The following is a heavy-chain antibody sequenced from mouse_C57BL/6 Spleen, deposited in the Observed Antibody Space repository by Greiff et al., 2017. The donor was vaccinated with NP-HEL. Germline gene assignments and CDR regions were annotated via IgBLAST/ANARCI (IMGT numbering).Heavy chain of an antibody. D-gene: IGHD1-1*01. CDR1: GFTFSSYA. Sequence: EVKVVESGEGLVKPGGSLKLSCAASGFTFSSYAMSWVRQTPEKRLEWVAYISSGGDYIYYADTVKGRFTISRDNARNTLYLQMSSLKSEDTAMYYCTRDPHYYGSSYYAMDYWGQGTSVTVSS. CDR2: ISSGGDYI. J-gene: IGHJ4*01. CDR3: TRDPHYYGSSYYAMDY. V-gene: IGHV5-9-1*02.